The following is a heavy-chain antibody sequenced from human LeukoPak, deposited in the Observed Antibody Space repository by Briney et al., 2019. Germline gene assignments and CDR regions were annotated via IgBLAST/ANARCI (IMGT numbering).Heavy chain of an antibody. Sequence: SETLSLTCTVSNGSVNSANHYWSWIRQPPGKGLEWIGYIYYSGNTNYNPPLKSRVTMSVDTSKNQFSLKLNSVTAADTAVYYCARGHGVPAALEYFQDWGQGTVVTVSS. CDR2: IYYSGNT. CDR1: NGSVNSANHY. D-gene: IGHD2-2*01. J-gene: IGHJ1*01. V-gene: IGHV4-61*01. CDR3: ARGHGVPAALEYFQD.